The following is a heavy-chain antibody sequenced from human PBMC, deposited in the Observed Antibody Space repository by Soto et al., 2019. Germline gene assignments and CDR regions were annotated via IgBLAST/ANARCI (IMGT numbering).Heavy chain of an antibody. CDR2: IGTAGDT. Sequence: GGSLRLSCAASGFTFSSYDMHWVRQATGKGLEWVSAIGTAGDTYYPGSVKGRFTISRENAKNSLYLQMNSLRAEDTAVYYCARVRVEAAAGNYGMDVWGQGTTVTVSS. CDR1: GFTFSSYD. V-gene: IGHV3-13*01. D-gene: IGHD6-13*01. J-gene: IGHJ6*02. CDR3: ARVRVEAAAGNYGMDV.